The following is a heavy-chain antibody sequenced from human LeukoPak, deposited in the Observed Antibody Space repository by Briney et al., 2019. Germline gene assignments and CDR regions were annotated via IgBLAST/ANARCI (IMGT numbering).Heavy chain of an antibody. J-gene: IGHJ5*02. CDR3: ARIYSSSWFLNWFDP. CDR1: GGSISSSSYY. CDR2: IYYSGST. Sequence: SETLSLTCTVSGGSISSSSYYWGWIRQPPGKGLEWIGSIYYSGSTHYNPSLKSRVTISVDTSKNQFSLKLNSVTAADTAVYYCARIYSSSWFLNWFDPWGQGTLVTVSS. D-gene: IGHD6-13*01. V-gene: IGHV4-39*07.